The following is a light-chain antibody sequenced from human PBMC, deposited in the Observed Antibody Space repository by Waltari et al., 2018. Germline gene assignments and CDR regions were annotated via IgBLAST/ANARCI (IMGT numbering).Light chain of an antibody. CDR3: QQSYGTLYT. CDR2: AAS. V-gene: IGKV1-39*01. CDR1: QSISNY. J-gene: IGKJ2*01. Sequence: DIHLTQSPSSVSASVGDRVTITCRVSQSISNYLNWYRQKPGNAPNLLIYAASILQSGVPSRFSGSGSGTDFTLSITGLQPEDFVTYYCQQSYGTLYTFGQGTKVEI.